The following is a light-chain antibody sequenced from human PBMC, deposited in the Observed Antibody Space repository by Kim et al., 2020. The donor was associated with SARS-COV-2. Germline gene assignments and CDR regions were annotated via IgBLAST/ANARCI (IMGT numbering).Light chain of an antibody. CDR1: SSDVGGYNY. J-gene: IGLJ1*01. CDR3: SSYAGSNTVYV. CDR2: EVS. V-gene: IGLV2-8*01. Sequence: QSVTISCTVTSSDVGGYNYVSWYQQHPGKAPKLMIYEVSKRPSGVPDRFSGSKSGNTASLTVSGLQAEDEADYYCSSYAGSNTVYVFGTGTKVTVL.